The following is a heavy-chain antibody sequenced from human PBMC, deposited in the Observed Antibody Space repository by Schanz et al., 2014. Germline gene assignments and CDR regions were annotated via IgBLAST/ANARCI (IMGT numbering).Heavy chain of an antibody. CDR3: AKGMWQQLVSDY. V-gene: IGHV3-23*04. Sequence: EVQLVESGGGLVQPGGSLRFSCAASGFTFSSYAMSWVRQAPGKGLEWVSGISGSGGGTFYASSVQGRFSVSRDNAKNTLHLQMNSLRAEDTAVYYCAKGMWQQLVSDYWGQGTLVTVSS. J-gene: IGHJ4*02. D-gene: IGHD1-1*01. CDR1: GFTFSSYA. CDR2: ISGSGGGT.